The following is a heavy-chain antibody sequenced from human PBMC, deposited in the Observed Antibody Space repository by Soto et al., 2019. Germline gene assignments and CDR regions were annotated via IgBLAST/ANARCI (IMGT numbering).Heavy chain of an antibody. CDR1: GFTFSNYW. J-gene: IGHJ4*02. Sequence: GWSLRLSCAASGFTFSNYWMTWVRQAPGKGLEWVANIKEDGSEKHYVDSVKGRFTISRDNAKNSLYLQMNSLRVEDTAVYFCSRDVVVGAKALNYWGQGALVTVSS. V-gene: IGHV3-7*01. CDR3: SRDVVVGAKALNY. CDR2: IKEDGSEK. D-gene: IGHD2-15*01.